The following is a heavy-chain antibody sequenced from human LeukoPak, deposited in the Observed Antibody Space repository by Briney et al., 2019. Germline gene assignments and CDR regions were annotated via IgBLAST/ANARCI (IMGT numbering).Heavy chain of an antibody. CDR3: TRPESSSSLACDH. D-gene: IGHD2-2*01. CDR2: IYSGGST. CDR1: GFTVSSNY. Sequence: GGSLRLSCAASGFTVSSNYMTWVRQAPGKGLEWVSVIYSGGSTYYANSVKGRFAISRDNSKNTLYLQMNSLRAEDTAVYYCTRPESSSSLACDHWGQGTLVTVSS. J-gene: IGHJ4*02. V-gene: IGHV3-53*01.